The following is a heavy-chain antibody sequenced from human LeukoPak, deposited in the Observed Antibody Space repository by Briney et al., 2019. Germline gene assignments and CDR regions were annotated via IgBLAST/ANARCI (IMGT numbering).Heavy chain of an antibody. J-gene: IGHJ6*02. Sequence: GGSLRLSCAASGFTFSSYAMSWVRQAPGKGLEWVSAISGSGGSTHYADSVKGRFTISRDNSKNTLYLQMNGLRAEGTAVYYCAKVRRYYYGMDVWGQGTTVTVSS. D-gene: IGHD4-17*01. CDR2: ISGSGGST. CDR1: GFTFSSYA. CDR3: AKVRRYYYGMDV. V-gene: IGHV3-23*01.